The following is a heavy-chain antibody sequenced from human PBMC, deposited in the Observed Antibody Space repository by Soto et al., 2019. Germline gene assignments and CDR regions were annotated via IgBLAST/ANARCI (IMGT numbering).Heavy chain of an antibody. Sequence: QVQLVQSGAEVKKPGSSVKVSCKASGGTFSSYAISWVRQAPGQGLEWMGGIIPIFGTANYAQKFQGRVTITADESTSTAYMELSSLRSEDTAVYYCARGHYGSGSYYRPRWGGYYYYGMDVWGQGTTVTVSS. CDR3: ARGHYGSGSYYRPRWGGYYYYGMDV. J-gene: IGHJ6*02. CDR2: IIPIFGTA. V-gene: IGHV1-69*01. D-gene: IGHD3-10*01. CDR1: GGTFSSYA.